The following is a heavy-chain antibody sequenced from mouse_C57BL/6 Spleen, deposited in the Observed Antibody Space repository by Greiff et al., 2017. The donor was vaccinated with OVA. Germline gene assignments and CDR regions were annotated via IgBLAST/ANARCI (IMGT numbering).Heavy chain of an antibody. CDR2: IWTGGGT. J-gene: IGHJ4*01. D-gene: IGHD2-2*01. Sequence: VMLVESGPGLVAPSQSLSITCTVSRFSLTSYAISWVRQPPGKGLEWLGVIWTGGGTNYNSALKSRLSISKDNSKSQVFLKMNSLQTDDTARYYCARNPSMVTRYAMDYWGQGTSVTVSS. V-gene: IGHV2-9-1*01. CDR3: ARNPSMVTRYAMDY. CDR1: RFSLTSYA.